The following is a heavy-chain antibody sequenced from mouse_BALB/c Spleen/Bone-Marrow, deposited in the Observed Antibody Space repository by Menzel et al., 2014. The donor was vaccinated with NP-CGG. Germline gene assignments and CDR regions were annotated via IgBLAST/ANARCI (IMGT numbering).Heavy chain of an antibody. J-gene: IGHJ2*01. CDR1: GYTFSNYW. D-gene: IGHD3-1*01. CDR3: TTLARSDFDY. CDR2: IYPGNSDT. V-gene: IGHV1-5*01. Sequence: EVKLQESGTVLARPGAAVKMSCKASGYTFSNYWMHWVKQRPGQGLEWIGTIYPGNSDTTYNQKFKGKAKLTAVTSTSTAYMELSSLTNEVSAVYYCTTLARSDFDYWGQGTTLTVSS.